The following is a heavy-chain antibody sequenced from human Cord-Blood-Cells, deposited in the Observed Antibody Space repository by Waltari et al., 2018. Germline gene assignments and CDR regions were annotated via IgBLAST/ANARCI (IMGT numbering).Heavy chain of an antibody. CDR1: GGTFSSYA. CDR3: ARVGMAAQNWYVDL. J-gene: IGHJ2*01. D-gene: IGHD6-6*01. CDR2: ITPSCGTA. V-gene: IGHV1-69*12. Sequence: QVQLVQSGAEVKKPGSSVTVSCKASGGTFSSYAISWVRQAPGQGLEWLGGITPSCGTANYARKFQGRVTITADESTSTAHMELSSLRSEDTAVDYCARVGMAAQNWYVDLWGRGTLVTVSS.